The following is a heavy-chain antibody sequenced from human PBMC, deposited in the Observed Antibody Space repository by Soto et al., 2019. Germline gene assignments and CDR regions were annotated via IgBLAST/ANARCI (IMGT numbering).Heavy chain of an antibody. CDR2: ISGSGAST. D-gene: IGHD1-7*01. J-gene: IGHJ4*02. CDR3: EKAWIPGTINY. Sequence: GGSLRLSCAASGFTFSNYAMYWVRQAPGEGLEWVSAISGSGASTYYADSVKGRFTISRDSSKNSLYLQMNSLRAEDTAVYYCEKAWIPGTINYSGPGTLLTVSS. V-gene: IGHV3-23*01. CDR1: GFTFSNYA.